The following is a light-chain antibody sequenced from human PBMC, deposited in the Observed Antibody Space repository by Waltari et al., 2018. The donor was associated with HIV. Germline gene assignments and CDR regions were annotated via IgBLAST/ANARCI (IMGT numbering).Light chain of an antibody. V-gene: IGKV3-15*01. Sequence: EIVMTQSPATLSVSPGGRAPLSCRASQSVSTNLAWYQQKPGQAPRLLISDASSRATGVPARFSGSASGTEFTLTISNLQSEDFAVYYCQQYHNWPPWTFGQGTKVEIK. CDR3: QQYHNWPPWT. J-gene: IGKJ1*01. CDR2: DAS. CDR1: QSVSTN.